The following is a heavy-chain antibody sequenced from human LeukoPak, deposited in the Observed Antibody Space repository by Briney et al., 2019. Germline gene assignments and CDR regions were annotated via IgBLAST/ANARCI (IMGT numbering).Heavy chain of an antibody. V-gene: IGHV5-51*01. J-gene: IGHJ4*02. CDR1: AYTFTHHC. CDR3: ARHSDVIGAI. CDR2: IYPRDSDT. D-gene: IGHD3-10*01. Sequence: GEALKISCKASAYTFTHHCIGWVRQESRRGLEWMGIIYPRDSDTRYSPSFQGHVSISADTSINTAYLEWSRLEASDTAIYYCARHSDVIGAIWGQGTLVTVSS.